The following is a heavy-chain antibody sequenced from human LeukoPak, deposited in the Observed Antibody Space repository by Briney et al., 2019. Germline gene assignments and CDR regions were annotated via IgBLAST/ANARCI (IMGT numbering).Heavy chain of an antibody. CDR3: ASLVPAANFDY. J-gene: IGHJ4*02. V-gene: IGHV3-21*01. CDR2: ISSSSSYI. Sequence: GGSLRLSCAASGFTFSSYSMNWVRQAPGKGLEWVSSISSSSSYIYYADSVKGRFTISRDNAKNSLYLQMNSLRAEDTAVYYCASLVPAANFDYWGQGPLVTVSS. D-gene: IGHD2-2*01. CDR1: GFTFSSYS.